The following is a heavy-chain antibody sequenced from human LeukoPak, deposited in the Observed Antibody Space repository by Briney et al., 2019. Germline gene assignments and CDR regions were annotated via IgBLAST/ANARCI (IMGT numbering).Heavy chain of an antibody. CDR2: ISSSSSTI. V-gene: IGHV3-48*04. CDR1: GFTFSSYS. D-gene: IGHD3-16*02. CDR3: AREHDYVWGSYRH. Sequence: PGGSLRLSCAASGFTFSSYSMNWVRQAPGKGLEWVSYISSSSSTIYYADSVKGRFTISRDNAKNSLYLQMNSLRAEDTAVYYCAREHDYVWGSYRHWGQGTLVTVSS. J-gene: IGHJ4*02.